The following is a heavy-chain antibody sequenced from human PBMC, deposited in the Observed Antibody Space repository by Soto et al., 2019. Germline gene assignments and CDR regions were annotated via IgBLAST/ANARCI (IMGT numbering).Heavy chain of an antibody. D-gene: IGHD2-8*01. CDR2: IFNTGGT. J-gene: IGHJ4*02. CDR1: VYCISIGYY. Sequence: KPSETPSVTWVISVYCISIGYYWGWIRQPPGKGLEWIGIIFNTGGTYSNPSLKSRVTLSVETSTNQVSLILRSVTAADTAVYYCARCTRTARKECDYWGQGKMVTVSS. CDR3: ARCTRTARKECDY. V-gene: IGHV4-38-2*01.